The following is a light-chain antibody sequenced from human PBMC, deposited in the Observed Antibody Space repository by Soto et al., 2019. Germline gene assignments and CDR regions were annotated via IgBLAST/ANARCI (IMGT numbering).Light chain of an antibody. J-gene: IGLJ1*01. CDR3: SSYTSSNTYV. Sequence: QSALTQPASVSGSPGQSITISCTGTSSDVGGYNYVSWYQQHPGKAPKLMIYYVNNRPSGVSNRFSGSKSGNTASLTISGLQAEDEADYYCSSYTSSNTYVFGTGTKLTVL. CDR2: YVN. CDR1: SSDVGGYNY. V-gene: IGLV2-14*01.